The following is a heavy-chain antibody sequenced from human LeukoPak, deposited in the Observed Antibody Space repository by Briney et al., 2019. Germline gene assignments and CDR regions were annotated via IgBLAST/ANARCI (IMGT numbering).Heavy chain of an antibody. Sequence: SQTLSLTCTVSGGSISSGSYYWSWIRQPAGKGLEWIGRIYTSGSANYNPSLKSRVTISVDTSKNQFSLKLSSVTAADTAVYYCASSDFWSGCCDYWGQGTLVTVSS. CDR2: IYTSGSA. D-gene: IGHD3-3*01. CDR1: GGSISSGSYY. CDR3: ASSDFWSGCCDY. J-gene: IGHJ4*02. V-gene: IGHV4-61*02.